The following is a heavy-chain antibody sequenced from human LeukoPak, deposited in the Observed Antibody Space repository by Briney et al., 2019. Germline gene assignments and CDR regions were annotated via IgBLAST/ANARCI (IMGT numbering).Heavy chain of an antibody. CDR2: LSASGGTT. J-gene: IGHJ4*02. D-gene: IGHD3-16*01. Sequence: GGSLRLSCAASGFTFSSSAMSWVRQAPGKGLEWVSGLSASGGTTYYADSVKGRFTISRDNSKNTLYLQMNSLRADDTAVYYCAKVSRVLGFDYWGQGTLVTVSS. CDR3: AKVSRVLGFDY. CDR1: GFTFSSSA. V-gene: IGHV3-23*01.